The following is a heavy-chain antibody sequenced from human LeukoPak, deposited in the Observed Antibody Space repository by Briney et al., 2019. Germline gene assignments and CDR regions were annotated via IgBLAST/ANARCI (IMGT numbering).Heavy chain of an antibody. CDR1: GGTFSSYA. V-gene: IGHV1-18*01. Sequence: SVKVSCKASGGTFSSYAMSWVRQAPGQGLEWMGWITAYNDNTNYAQKLQGRVTMTTDTSTSTAYMELRSLRSDDTAVYYCARALLWFGEPSHIDYWGQGTLVTASS. J-gene: IGHJ4*02. CDR3: ARALLWFGEPSHIDY. CDR2: ITAYNDNT. D-gene: IGHD3-10*01.